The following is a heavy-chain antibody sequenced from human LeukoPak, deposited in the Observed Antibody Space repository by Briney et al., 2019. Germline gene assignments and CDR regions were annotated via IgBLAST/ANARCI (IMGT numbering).Heavy chain of an antibody. Sequence: GGSLRLSCAASGFTFSGYSMNWVRQAPGKGLEWVSYISSSSSTIYYADSVKGRFTISRDNAKNSLYLQMNSLRAEDTAVYYCARAHDGGIAAAGQSWFDPWGQGTLVTVSS. CDR2: ISSSSSTI. CDR1: GFTFSGYS. V-gene: IGHV3-48*04. J-gene: IGHJ5*02. D-gene: IGHD6-13*01. CDR3: ARAHDGGIAAAGQSWFDP.